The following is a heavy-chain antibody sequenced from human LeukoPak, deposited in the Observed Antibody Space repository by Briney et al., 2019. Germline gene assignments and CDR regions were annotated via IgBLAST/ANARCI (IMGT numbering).Heavy chain of an antibody. CDR2: IGSDNQP. CDR1: GFTFSAYA. CDR3: ARGDDSSGSRGAAFDI. Sequence: GGSLRLSCEASGFTFSAYAMTWVRQAPGKGLEWVSSIGSDNQPHYSESVKGRFAIYRDNSKSLLFLQLNSLRAEDTALYYCARGDDSSGSRGAAFDIWGQGTMVTVSS. D-gene: IGHD6-19*01. J-gene: IGHJ3*02. V-gene: IGHV3-23*05.